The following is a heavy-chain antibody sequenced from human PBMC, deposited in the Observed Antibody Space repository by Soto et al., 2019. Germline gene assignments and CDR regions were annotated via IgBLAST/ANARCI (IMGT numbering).Heavy chain of an antibody. CDR2: ICCSGST. J-gene: IGHJ4*02. Sequence: QVQLQESGPGLVKPSETLSLTCTVSGDSVSRGGYYWSWIRQPPGKGLEWIGYICCSGSTEYNPSLRSRVIISVDTSKNQLYLKLSTVTAADTAVYACARGIANSKVGWWGQGTLVTVSS. CDR3: ARGIANSKVGW. D-gene: IGHD2-15*01. CDR1: GDSVSRGGYY. V-gene: IGHV4-61*08.